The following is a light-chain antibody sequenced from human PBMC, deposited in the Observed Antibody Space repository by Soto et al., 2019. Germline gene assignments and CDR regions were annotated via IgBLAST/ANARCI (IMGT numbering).Light chain of an antibody. J-gene: IGKJ5*01. V-gene: IGKV3-15*01. CDR1: QSIGSN. Sequence: EIVMTQSPATLSVSPGERATLSCRASQSIGSNLAWYQQKAGQAPRLLIYGASTRATGIPDRFSGSGSGTEFTLTISSLQSEDFAVYYCQQYSSWPPITFGQGTRLEI. CDR3: QQYSSWPPIT. CDR2: GAS.